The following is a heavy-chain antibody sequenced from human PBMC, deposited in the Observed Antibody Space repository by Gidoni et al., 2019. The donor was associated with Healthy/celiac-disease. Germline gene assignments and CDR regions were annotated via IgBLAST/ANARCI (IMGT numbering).Heavy chain of an antibody. D-gene: IGHD6-13*01. CDR2: IYYSGST. CDR3: ARVFRGKGSAMKKIAAAAPLDY. Sequence: QVHLQASGPGRVKPSQTLSLTCTVSGGSISSGAYYWSWIRPPPGKGLEWIGYIYYSGSTYYNPSLKSRVTISVDTSKNQFSLKLISVTAADTAVYYCARVFRGKGSAMKKIAAAAPLDYWGHGTLVTVSS. J-gene: IGHJ4*01. V-gene: IGHV4-30-4*01. CDR1: GGSISSGAYY.